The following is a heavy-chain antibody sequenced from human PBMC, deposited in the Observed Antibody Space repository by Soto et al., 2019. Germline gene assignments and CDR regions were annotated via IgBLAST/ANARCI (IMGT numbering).Heavy chain of an antibody. J-gene: IGHJ4*02. CDR2: IHYSGST. CDR3: ERYGDYVLDY. V-gene: IGHV4-31*03. CDR1: GGAISRGGYY. D-gene: IGHD4-17*01. Sequence: QVQPQESGPGLVKPSQTLSLTCTVSGGAISRGGYYWSWIRQHSGNGLEWIGYIHYSGSTYYNPSHKRRVTISVDTSQNHFSMNLSSVTAADTAVYYCERYGDYVLDYWGQGTLVTVAA.